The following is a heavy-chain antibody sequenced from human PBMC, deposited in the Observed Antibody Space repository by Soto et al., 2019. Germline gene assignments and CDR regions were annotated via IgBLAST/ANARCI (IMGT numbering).Heavy chain of an antibody. Sequence: ASVKVSCKASGYTFTSYVISWVRQAPGQGLEWMGWISAYNGNTNYAQKLQGRVTMTTDTSTSTAYMELRSLRSDDTAVYYCARDPFYVWGSYRQQGAFDIWGQGTMVTVS. CDR1: GYTFTSYV. J-gene: IGHJ3*02. V-gene: IGHV1-18*04. D-gene: IGHD3-16*02. CDR2: ISAYNGNT. CDR3: ARDPFYVWGSYRQQGAFDI.